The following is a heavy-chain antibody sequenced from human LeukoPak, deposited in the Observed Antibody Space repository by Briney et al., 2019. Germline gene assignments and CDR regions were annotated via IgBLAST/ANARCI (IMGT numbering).Heavy chain of an antibody. CDR2: FDPEDGET. Sequence: WASVKVSCKVSGYTLTELSMHWVRQAPGKGLEWMGGFDPEDGETIYAQKFQGRVTMTEDTSTDTAYMELSSLRSEDTAVYYRATGSPIAAAGTRKVYYYYGMDVWGQGTMVTVSS. V-gene: IGHV1-24*01. J-gene: IGHJ6*02. CDR3: ATGSPIAAAGTRKVYYYYGMDV. D-gene: IGHD6-13*01. CDR1: GYTLTELS.